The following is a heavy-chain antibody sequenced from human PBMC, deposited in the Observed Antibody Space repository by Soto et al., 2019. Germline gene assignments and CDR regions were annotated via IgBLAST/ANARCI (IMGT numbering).Heavy chain of an antibody. Sequence: QVQLQQWGAGLLKPSETLSLTCAVYGGSFSGYYWSWIRQPPGKGLEWIGESNHSGSTNYNPSSKSRVTISVDTAKNQFSLMLSSVTASDTAVYCCARRVHRIFLTSYYGAPNWFDPWGQGTLVTVSS. CDR1: GGSFSGYY. CDR2: SNHSGST. CDR3: ARRVHRIFLTSYYGAPNWFDP. J-gene: IGHJ5*02. D-gene: IGHD3-9*01. V-gene: IGHV4-34*01.